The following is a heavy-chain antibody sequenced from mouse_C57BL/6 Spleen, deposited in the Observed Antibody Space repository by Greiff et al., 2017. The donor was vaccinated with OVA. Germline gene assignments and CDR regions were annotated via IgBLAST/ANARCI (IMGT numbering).Heavy chain of an antibody. CDR1: GYTFTDYE. D-gene: IGHD2-5*01. CDR3: TRSSNYMYYFDY. Sequence: VKLVESGAELVRPGASVTLSCKASGYTFTDYEMHWVKQTPVHGLEWIGAIDPATGGTAYNQKFKGKAILTADKSSSTAYMELRSLISDDSAVYYFTRSSNYMYYFDYWGQGTTLTVSS. V-gene: IGHV1-15*01. J-gene: IGHJ2*01. CDR2: IDPATGGT.